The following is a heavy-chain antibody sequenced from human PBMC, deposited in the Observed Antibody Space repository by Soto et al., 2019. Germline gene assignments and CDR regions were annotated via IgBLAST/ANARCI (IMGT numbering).Heavy chain of an antibody. Sequence: QSQTLSLTCAISGDSVSSNSAAWNWIRHSPSRGLEWLGRTYYRSKWYNDYAVSVKSRIAINPDTSMNQFSLQLNSVTPEDTAVYYCAREIGRAHPFEFWGQGTLVTVSS. CDR2: TYYRSKWYN. D-gene: IGHD1-1*01. V-gene: IGHV6-1*01. CDR3: AREIGRAHPFEF. CDR1: GDSVSSNSAA. J-gene: IGHJ4*02.